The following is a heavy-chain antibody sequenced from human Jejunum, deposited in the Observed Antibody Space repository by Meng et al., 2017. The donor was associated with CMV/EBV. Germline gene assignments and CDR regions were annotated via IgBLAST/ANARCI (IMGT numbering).Heavy chain of an antibody. CDR2: ISGGGGVT. J-gene: IGHJ6*02. V-gene: IGHV3-23*01. CDR1: TFSSYS. D-gene: IGHD3-22*01. CDR3: AKHLGVVVYYYYGMDV. Sequence: TFSSYSMSWVRQAPGKGLEWVSVISGGGGVTFYADSVKGRFTISRDNSKNTLYLQMNSLRAEDTAVYYCAKHLGVVVYYYYGMDVWGQGTTVTVSS.